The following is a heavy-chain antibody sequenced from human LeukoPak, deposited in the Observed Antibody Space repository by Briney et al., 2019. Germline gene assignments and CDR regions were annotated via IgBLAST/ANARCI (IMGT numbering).Heavy chain of an antibody. D-gene: IGHD2-2*01. Sequence: GGSRKPSCAASGFTFSSFDIHWVRQASGKGIEWVARIKTRSEDTAIAYAASVKGSFTVFRDDSKNTAFLQMDSLKTEDTAVYYCARRDCRSFSFYSFDYWGQGILVTVSS. J-gene: IGHJ4*02. CDR2: IKTRSEDTAI. V-gene: IGHV3-73*01. CDR3: ARRDCRSFSFYSFDY. CDR1: GFTFSSFD.